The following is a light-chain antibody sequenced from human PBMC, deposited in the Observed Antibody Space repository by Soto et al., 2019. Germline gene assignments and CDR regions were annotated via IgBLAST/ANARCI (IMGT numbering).Light chain of an antibody. Sequence: QAVVTQPRSVSGSPGQSVTISCTGTNSDIGNYNYVSWYQQHPGKAPKVMICDVSKRPSGVPDRFSGSKSGNTASLTISGLQAEDEADYYCCSYPGSHTWVFGGGTKVTVL. CDR2: DVS. CDR1: NSDIGNYNY. J-gene: IGLJ3*02. CDR3: CSYPGSHTWV. V-gene: IGLV2-11*01.